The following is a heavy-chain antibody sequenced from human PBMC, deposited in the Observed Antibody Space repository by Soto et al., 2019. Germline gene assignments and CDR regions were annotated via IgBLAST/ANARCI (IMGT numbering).Heavy chain of an antibody. J-gene: IGHJ6*02. CDR2: IYYSGST. V-gene: IGHV4-39*07. Sequence: PSETLSLTCTVSGGSISSSSYYWGWIRQPPGKGLEWIGSIYYSGSTYYNPSLKSRVTISVDTSKNQFSLKASDTAMYYCASSPRGYCSGTSCRELGNYYGMDVWGQGTTVTVSS. CDR1: GGSISSSSYY. D-gene: IGHD2-2*01. CDR3: ASSPRGYCSGTSCRELGNYYGMDV.